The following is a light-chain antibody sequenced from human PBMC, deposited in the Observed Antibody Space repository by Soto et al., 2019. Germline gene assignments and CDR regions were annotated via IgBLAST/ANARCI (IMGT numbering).Light chain of an antibody. CDR1: TGAVTSGHY. CDR2: DTS. J-gene: IGLJ2*01. V-gene: IGLV7-46*01. CDR3: LLSYSCAGEV. Sequence: QTVVTQEPSLTVSPGGTVTLTCGSSTGAVTSGHYPYWFQQKPGQAPRTLIYDTSNKHSWTPARFSGSLLGGKAALTLSGAQPEDEAEYYCLLSYSCAGEVFGGGTKVTVL.